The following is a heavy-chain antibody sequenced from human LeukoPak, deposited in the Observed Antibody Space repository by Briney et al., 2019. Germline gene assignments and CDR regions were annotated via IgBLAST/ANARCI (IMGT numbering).Heavy chain of an antibody. CDR2: ISYDGSNK. D-gene: IGHD5-12*01. CDR3: AKDGFIDY. CDR1: GFTFSSYG. Sequence: GGSLRLSCAASGFTFSSYGMHWVRQAPGKGLEWVAVISYDGSNKYYADSVKGRFTISRDNSKNTLYLQMNSLRAEDTAVYYCAKDGFIDYWGQGTLVTVSS. V-gene: IGHV3-30*18. J-gene: IGHJ4*02.